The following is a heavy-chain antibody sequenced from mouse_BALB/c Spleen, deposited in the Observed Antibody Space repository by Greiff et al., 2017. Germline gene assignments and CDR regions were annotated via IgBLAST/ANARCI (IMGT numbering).Heavy chain of an antibody. CDR3: ARGYLYYAMDY. D-gene: IGHD5-1*01. V-gene: IGHV1-9*01. J-gene: IGHJ4*01. CDR1: GYTFSSYW. CDR2: ILPGSGST. Sequence: VKLQESGAELMKPGASVKISCKATGYTFSSYWIEWVKQRPGHGLEWIGEILPGSGSTNYNEKFKGKATFTADTSSNTAYMQLSSLTSEDSAVYYCARGYLYYAMDYWGQGTSVTVSS.